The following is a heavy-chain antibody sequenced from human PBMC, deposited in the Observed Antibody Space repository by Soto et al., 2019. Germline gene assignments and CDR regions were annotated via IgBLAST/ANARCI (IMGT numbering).Heavy chain of an antibody. Sequence: PGGSLRLSCAASGFTVSSNYMSWVRQAPGKGLEWVSVIYSGGSTYYADSVKDRFTISRDNSKNTLYLQMNGLRAEDTAVYYCARGHTIFGVAHNYYYGMDVWGQGATVTVSS. J-gene: IGHJ6*02. D-gene: IGHD3-3*01. V-gene: IGHV3-53*01. CDR3: ARGHTIFGVAHNYYYGMDV. CDR2: IYSGGST. CDR1: GFTVSSNY.